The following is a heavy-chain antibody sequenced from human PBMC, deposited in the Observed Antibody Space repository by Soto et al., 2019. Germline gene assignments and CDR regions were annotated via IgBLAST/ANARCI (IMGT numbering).Heavy chain of an antibody. Sequence: QVQLQESGPGLVKPSETLSLTCTVSGGPVTSGSYYWSWIRQPPGKGLEWIGYIYYSGSTNYNPSLKSRVTISVDTSKNQISLKLSSVTAADTAVYYCARDQGIAVAVFDYWGQGTLVTVSS. CDR3: ARDQGIAVAVFDY. D-gene: IGHD6-19*01. V-gene: IGHV4-61*01. CDR1: GGPVTSGSYY. CDR2: IYYSGST. J-gene: IGHJ4*02.